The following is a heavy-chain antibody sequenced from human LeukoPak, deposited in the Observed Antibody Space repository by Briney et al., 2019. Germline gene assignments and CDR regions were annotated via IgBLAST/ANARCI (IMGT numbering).Heavy chain of an antibody. CDR3: ARATGYSSSWYEPFDY. CDR1: GFTFDDYA. V-gene: IGHV3-9*01. CDR2: ISWNSGSI. D-gene: IGHD6-13*01. J-gene: IGHJ4*02. Sequence: GGSLRLSCAASGFTFDDYAMHWVRQAPGKGLEWVSGISWNSGSIGYADSVKGRFTISRDNAKNSLYLQMNSLRAEDTAVYYCARATGYSSSWYEPFDYWGQGTLVTVSS.